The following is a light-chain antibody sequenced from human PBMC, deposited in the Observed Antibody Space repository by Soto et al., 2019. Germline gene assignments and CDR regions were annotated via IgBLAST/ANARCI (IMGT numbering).Light chain of an antibody. J-gene: IGKJ2*02. CDR3: QHLGT. V-gene: IGKV3-15*01. CDR1: QSIGIS. CDR2: GAS. Sequence: EIVKTQSPATLSVSPGERVTLSCRASQSIGISLGWYQQKPGQAPRLLISGASTRATDVPARFSGSGSGTDFTLTISSLQSEDFAVYYCQHLGTFGRGTKLEMK.